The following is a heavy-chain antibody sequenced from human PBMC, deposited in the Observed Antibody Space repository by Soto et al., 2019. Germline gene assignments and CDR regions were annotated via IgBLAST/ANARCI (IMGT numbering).Heavy chain of an antibody. CDR3: ARGGITGNHYYYYYGMDV. CDR2: IIPIFGTA. Sequence: QVQLVQSGAEVKKPGSSVKVSCKASGGTFSSYAISWVRQAPGQGLEWMGGIIPIFGTANYAQKFQGRVTITADESTSTAYMELSSLRSEDTAVYYCARGGITGNHYYYYYGMDVWGQGTTVTVSS. CDR1: GGTFSSYA. D-gene: IGHD1-20*01. J-gene: IGHJ6*02. V-gene: IGHV1-69*01.